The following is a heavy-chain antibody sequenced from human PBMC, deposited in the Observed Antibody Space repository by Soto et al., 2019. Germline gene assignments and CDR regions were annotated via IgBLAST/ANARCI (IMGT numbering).Heavy chain of an antibody. J-gene: IGHJ6*02. D-gene: IGHD3-10*01. CDR1: GYTFIGDY. CDR2: INPNSGGT. Sequence: GXSVKVSCKDAGYTFIGDYIHWVRQAPVQGLEWMGWINPNSGGTNYAQRFQGWVTMTRDRSISTAYMELSRLKSDDTAVYYCARVGGGLASLGYYGMDVWGQGTKVTVSS. CDR3: ARVGGGLASLGYYGMDV. V-gene: IGHV1-2*04.